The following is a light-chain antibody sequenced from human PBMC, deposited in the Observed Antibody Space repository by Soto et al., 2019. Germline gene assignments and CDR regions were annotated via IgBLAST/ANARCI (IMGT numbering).Light chain of an antibody. V-gene: IGKV3-15*01. CDR1: QSVASN. CDR2: GAS. J-gene: IGKJ2*01. CDR3: QQYHNWPPQYT. Sequence: EIVMTQSPASLSVSPGDGASLSCWASQSVASNVAWYQQEPGQGPRLLIHGASTRAAGVPARFSGSGSGTDFTLTISSLQSEDFAVYFCQQYHNWPPQYTFGQGTELQIK.